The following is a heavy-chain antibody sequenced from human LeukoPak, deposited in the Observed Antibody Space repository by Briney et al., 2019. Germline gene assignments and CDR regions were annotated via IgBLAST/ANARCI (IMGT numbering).Heavy chain of an antibody. CDR3: ARGYYAGRGHHFEY. Sequence: GGSLRLSCAASGFTLDDYGMTWVRQAPGKGLEWVSGINWNGGETGYADSVKGRFTISRDNSKNTLYLQMNSLRAEDTAVYYCARGYYAGRGHHFEYWGQGTLVTVSS. CDR1: GFTLDDYG. J-gene: IGHJ4*02. D-gene: IGHD3-22*01. CDR2: INWNGGET. V-gene: IGHV3-20*04.